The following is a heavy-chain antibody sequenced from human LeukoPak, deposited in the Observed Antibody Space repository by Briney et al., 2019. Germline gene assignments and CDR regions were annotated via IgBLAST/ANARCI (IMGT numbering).Heavy chain of an antibody. Sequence: SETLSLTCTVSGGSISIYYWSWIRQPPGKGLELIAYISDIGSINYNPSLKSRVTISLDTSKNQFSLKLSSVTAADTAVYYCAGHHPRNTVDFWGQGTLVTVSS. CDR2: ISDIGSI. D-gene: IGHD2/OR15-2a*01. CDR3: AGHHPRNTVDF. CDR1: GGSISIYY. V-gene: IGHV4-59*08. J-gene: IGHJ4*02.